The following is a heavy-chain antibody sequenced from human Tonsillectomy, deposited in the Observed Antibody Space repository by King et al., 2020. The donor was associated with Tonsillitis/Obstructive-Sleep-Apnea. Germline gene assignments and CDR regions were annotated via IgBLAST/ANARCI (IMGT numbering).Heavy chain of an antibody. CDR3: AILRCTGGACYLNFDY. V-gene: IGHV1-46*01. CDR2: INPSGGST. D-gene: IGHD2-8*02. Sequence: VQLVESGAEVTKPGASVKVSCKASGYTFTDYYIQWVRQAPGQGLEWMGIINPSGGSTSYARKFQGRVTITRDTSTSTVYMDLSSLRSEDTAVYYCAILRCTGGACYLNFDYWGQGTLVTVSS. CDR1: GYTFTDYY. J-gene: IGHJ4*02.